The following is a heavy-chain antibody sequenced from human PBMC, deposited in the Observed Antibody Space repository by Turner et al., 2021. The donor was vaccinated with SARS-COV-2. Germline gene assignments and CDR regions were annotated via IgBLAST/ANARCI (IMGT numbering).Heavy chain of an antibody. J-gene: IGHJ3*01. CDR3: ARERVASTYALDS. CDR1: GIAFYTYG. CDR2: RATGGTAT. D-gene: IGHD3-3*01. V-gene: IGHV3-30*03. Sequence: QMQLPESGGGVVLSGKFPRLSRPVSGIAFYTYGMHWVRQAPRKGMEGVALRATGGTATYHADAVTGRISISREDSSNTLCLHRSSRTTEDTGVYASARERVASTYALDSWGQGTLVIISS.